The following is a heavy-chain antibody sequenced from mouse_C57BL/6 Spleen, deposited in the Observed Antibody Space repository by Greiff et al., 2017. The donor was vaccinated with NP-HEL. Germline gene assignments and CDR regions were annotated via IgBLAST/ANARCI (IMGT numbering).Heavy chain of an antibody. CDR2: IYPGDGDT. D-gene: IGHD2-4*01. CDR3: AIGDYDAYAMDY. Sequence: QVQLKESGAELVKPGASVKISCKASGYAFSSYWMNWVKQRPGKGLEWIGQIYPGDGDTNYNGKFKGKATLTADKSSSTAYMQLSSLTSEDSAVYFCAIGDYDAYAMDYWGQGTSVTVSS. CDR1: GYAFSSYW. V-gene: IGHV1-80*01. J-gene: IGHJ4*01.